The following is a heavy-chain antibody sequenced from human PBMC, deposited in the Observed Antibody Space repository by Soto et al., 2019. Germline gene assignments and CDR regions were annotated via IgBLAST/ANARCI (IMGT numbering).Heavy chain of an antibody. D-gene: IGHD3-3*01. CDR2: ITWNSRVL. J-gene: IGHJ4*02. V-gene: IGHV3-9*01. CDR1: GLNFDDFA. Sequence: PGGSLRLSCVGTGLNFDDFAMHWVRQAPGKGLEWVSGITWNSRVLAYADSVKGRFTISRDNARNCLYLQMDSLRDEDTALYYCAKGRYDFWSPYYFDSWGQGTLVTVSS. CDR3: AKGRYDFWSPYYFDS.